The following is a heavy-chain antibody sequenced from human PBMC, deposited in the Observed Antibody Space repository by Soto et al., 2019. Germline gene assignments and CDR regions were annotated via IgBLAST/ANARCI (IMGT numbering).Heavy chain of an antibody. J-gene: IGHJ5*02. V-gene: IGHV1-69*02. CDR3: ASLYCSSTSCYDNNWFDP. D-gene: IGHD2-2*01. CDR2: IIPILGIA. CDR1: GGTFSSYT. Sequence: ASVKVSCKASGGTFSSYTISCVRQAPGQGLEWMGRIIPILGIANYAQKFQGRVTITADKSTSTAYMELSSLRSEDTAVYYCASLYCSSTSCYDNNWFDPWGQGTLVTVSS.